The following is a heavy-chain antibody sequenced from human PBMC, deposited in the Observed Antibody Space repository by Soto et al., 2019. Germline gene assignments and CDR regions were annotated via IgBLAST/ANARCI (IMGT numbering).Heavy chain of an antibody. CDR3: AAGVTTSNPDY. Sequence: QVQLQESGPGLVNPSQTLSLTCTVSGGSISSGNYYWSWIRQNPGKGLEWIGYIYYRGSIYYNPSLKSRITISVDTSKNQLSLKVSSVTAADTAVYYCAAGVTTSNPDYWGQGTLVTVSS. CDR1: GGSISSGNYY. D-gene: IGHD2-21*02. CDR2: IYYRGSI. J-gene: IGHJ4*02. V-gene: IGHV4-31*03.